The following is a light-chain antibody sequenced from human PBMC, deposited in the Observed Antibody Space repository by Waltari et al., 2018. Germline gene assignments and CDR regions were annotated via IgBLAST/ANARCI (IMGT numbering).Light chain of an antibody. V-gene: IGKV4-1*01. Sequence: DIVMTQSPVSLAVSLGERATINCKSSQTVLYRDNNKNYLTWYQQKPGQPPKLLFSWASIRESGVPDRLSASGSGTDFTLTISSLQAEDVAVYYCHQHYTTPWTFGQGTKVEIK. CDR2: WAS. CDR3: HQHYTTPWT. CDR1: QTVLYRDNNKNY. J-gene: IGKJ1*01.